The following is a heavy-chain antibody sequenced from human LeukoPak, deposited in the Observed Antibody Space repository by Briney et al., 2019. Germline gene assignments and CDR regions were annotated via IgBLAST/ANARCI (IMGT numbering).Heavy chain of an antibody. CDR1: GGPISSSSYY. V-gene: IGHV4-39*02. J-gene: IGHJ5*02. CDR2: IYYSGST. D-gene: IGHD6-6*01. CDR3: AREYSSSSGFDP. Sequence: SETLSLTCTVSGGPISSSSYYWGWIRQPPGKGLEWIGSIYYSGSTYYNPSLKSRVTISVDTSKNQFSLKLSSVTAADTAVYYCAREYSSSSGFDPWGQGTLVTVSS.